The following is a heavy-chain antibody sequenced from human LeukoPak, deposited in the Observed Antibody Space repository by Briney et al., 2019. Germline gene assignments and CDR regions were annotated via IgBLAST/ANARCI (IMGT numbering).Heavy chain of an antibody. CDR1: GGSISSHTYS. Sequence: PSETLSLTCTVSGGSISSHTYSWGWIRQPPGKGLERIGTLSYSAHTFYSSSLKSRVTISVDTSKNQFSLKLSSVTAADTAVYYCARLPKKYYYGSGRNLGPAYYFDYWGQGTLVTVSS. J-gene: IGHJ4*02. CDR2: LSYSAHT. D-gene: IGHD3-10*01. V-gene: IGHV4-39*07. CDR3: ARLPKKYYYGSGRNLGPAYYFDY.